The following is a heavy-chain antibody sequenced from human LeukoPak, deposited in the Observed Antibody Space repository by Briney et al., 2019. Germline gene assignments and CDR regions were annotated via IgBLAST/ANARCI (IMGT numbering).Heavy chain of an antibody. CDR1: GYSFTSYW. Sequence: GESLKISCKGSGYSFTSYWIGWVRQMPGKGVGWVGIIYPGDSDTRYSPSFQGQVTISADKSISTAYLQWSSLKASDTAMYYCARRPMYYYDSSGYSFDYWGQGTLVTVSS. D-gene: IGHD3-22*01. V-gene: IGHV5-51*01. J-gene: IGHJ4*02. CDR3: ARRPMYYYDSSGYSFDY. CDR2: IYPGDSDT.